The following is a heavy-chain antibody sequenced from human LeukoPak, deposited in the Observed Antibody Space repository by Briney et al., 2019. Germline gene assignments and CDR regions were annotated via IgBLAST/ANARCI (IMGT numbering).Heavy chain of an antibody. Sequence: GGSLRLSCAASGFTVSSNYMSWVRQSPGKGLEWVPVIYSGGSTYYADSVKGRFTISRDNSKNTLYLQMNSLRAEDTAVYYCARVSGKGSGGYYYGMDVWGQGTTVTVSS. CDR2: IYSGGST. D-gene: IGHD4-23*01. CDR1: GFTVSSNY. CDR3: ARVSGKGSGGYYYGMDV. V-gene: IGHV3-66*01. J-gene: IGHJ6*02.